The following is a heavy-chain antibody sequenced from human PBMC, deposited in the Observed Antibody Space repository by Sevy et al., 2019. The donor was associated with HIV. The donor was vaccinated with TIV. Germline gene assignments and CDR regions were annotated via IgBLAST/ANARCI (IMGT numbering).Heavy chain of an antibody. Sequence: GGSLRLSCAASGFTFSSYSMNWVRQAPGKGLEWVSYISSSSSTIYYADSVKGRFTISRDNARSSLFLQMNSLRDEDTAVYYCAIDPRDGGDYWGQGTLVTVSS. CDR1: GFTFSSYS. CDR2: ISSSSSTI. D-gene: IGHD3-16*01. J-gene: IGHJ4*02. V-gene: IGHV3-48*02. CDR3: AIDPRDGGDY.